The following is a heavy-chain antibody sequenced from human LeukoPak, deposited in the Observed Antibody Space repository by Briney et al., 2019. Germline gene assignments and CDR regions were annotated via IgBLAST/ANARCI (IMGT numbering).Heavy chain of an antibody. CDR3: ARLGVVVPAAHAEYFQH. CDR2: INPNSGGT. V-gene: IGHV1-2*02. Sequence: SVKLSCKASGYTFTGYYMHWVRQAPGQGLEWMGWINPNSGGTKYAQKFQGRVTMTRDTSISTAYMELSRLRSDDTAVYYCARLGVVVPAAHAEYFQHWGQGTLVTVSS. CDR1: GYTFTGYY. J-gene: IGHJ1*01. D-gene: IGHD2-2*01.